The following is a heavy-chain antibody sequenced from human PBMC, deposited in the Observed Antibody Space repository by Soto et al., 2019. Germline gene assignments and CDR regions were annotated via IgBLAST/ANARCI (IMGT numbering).Heavy chain of an antibody. CDR1: GGTFSSYA. CDR2: IIPIFGTA. CDR3: ARDGVAAAGTAYFDY. Sequence: QVQLVQSGAEVKKPGSSVKVSCKASGGTFSSYAISWVRQAPGQGPEWMGGIIPIFGTANYAQKFQGRVTITADESTSTAYMELSSLRSEDTAVYYCARDGVAAAGTAYFDYWGQGTLVTVSS. D-gene: IGHD6-13*01. J-gene: IGHJ4*02. V-gene: IGHV1-69*01.